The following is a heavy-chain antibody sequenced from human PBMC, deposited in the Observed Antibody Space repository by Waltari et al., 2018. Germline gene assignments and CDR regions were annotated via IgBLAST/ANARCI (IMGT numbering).Heavy chain of an antibody. Sequence: QVQLVQSGTEVKKPGASVKVSCQASGYSFTDYHLHWVRQTPGQGLEWLGWIKPKNGDTSYAQNCLGRVTMTRDTSINTVYMDLSGLRSDDTAVIYCARDPGPIVGAPDYWGQGTLVTVSS. V-gene: IGHV1-2*02. D-gene: IGHD1-26*01. J-gene: IGHJ4*02. CDR1: GYSFTDYH. CDR3: ARDPGPIVGAPDY. CDR2: IKPKNGDT.